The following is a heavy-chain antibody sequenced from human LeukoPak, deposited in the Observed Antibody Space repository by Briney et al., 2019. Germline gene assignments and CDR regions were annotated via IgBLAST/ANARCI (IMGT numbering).Heavy chain of an antibody. D-gene: IGHD3-3*01. CDR3: ARSPTYYDFWSGYKFIDY. CDR1: GFTFSSYW. CDR2: MKHDGSEK. V-gene: IGHV3-7*01. J-gene: IGHJ4*02. Sequence: GGSLRLSCAASGFTFSSYWMSWVRRAPGKGLEWVATMKHDGSEKYYVDSVKGRFIISRDNPKSSLYLQMNSLQAEDTAVYYCARSPTYYDFWSGYKFIDYWGQGTLVTVSS.